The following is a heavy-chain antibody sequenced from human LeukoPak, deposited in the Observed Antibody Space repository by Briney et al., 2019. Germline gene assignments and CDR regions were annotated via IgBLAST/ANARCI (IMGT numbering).Heavy chain of an antibody. V-gene: IGHV3-30*02. Sequence: PGGSLRLSCAASGFTFSSYGMHWVRQAPGKGLEWVTFIRYDGSNKYYADSVKGRFTISRDNSKKTLYLQMNSLKPEDTAVFYCTKDFQYCSGGNCGDWGQGTLVTVSS. CDR1: GFTFSSYG. CDR2: IRYDGSNK. CDR3: TKDFQYCSGGNCGD. J-gene: IGHJ4*02. D-gene: IGHD2-15*01.